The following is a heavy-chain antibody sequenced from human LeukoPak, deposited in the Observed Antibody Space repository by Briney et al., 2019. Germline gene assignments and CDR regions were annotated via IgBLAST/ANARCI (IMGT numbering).Heavy chain of an antibody. CDR1: GFTFSSYW. CDR3: ARAHVIRNAFAI. D-gene: IGHD2/OR15-2a*01. Sequence: GGSLSLSCAASGFTFSSYWMSGVRQAPGKGLEGVANIKQDGSEKYYVDSVKGRFTISRDNAKASLYLQMNSLRAEDTAVYYCARAHVIRNAFAIWGQGTMVTVSS. CDR2: IKQDGSEK. V-gene: IGHV3-7*01. J-gene: IGHJ3*02.